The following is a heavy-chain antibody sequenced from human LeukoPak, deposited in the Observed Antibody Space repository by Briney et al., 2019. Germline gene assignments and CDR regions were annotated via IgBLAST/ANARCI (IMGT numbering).Heavy chain of an antibody. V-gene: IGHV3-48*03. CDR2: ISSSGSTI. J-gene: IGHJ4*02. CDR1: GFTFSSCE. Sequence: GGSLRLSCAASGFTFSSCEMNWVRQAPGKGLEWVSYISSSGSTIYYADSVKGRFTISRDNSKNSLYLQMNSLRTEDTALYYCAKDISNWNSRHFDYWGQGTLVTVSS. CDR3: AKDISNWNSRHFDY. D-gene: IGHD1-7*01.